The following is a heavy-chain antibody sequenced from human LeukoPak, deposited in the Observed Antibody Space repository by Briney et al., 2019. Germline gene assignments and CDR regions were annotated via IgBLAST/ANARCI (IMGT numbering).Heavy chain of an antibody. Sequence: GGSLRLSCAASGFTVSSNYMNWVRQAPGKGLEWVSVIYRGGNTYYADSVKGRFTISRDNSKNTLYLQMNSLRAEDTAVYYCAKPRPSYSSSWYDHWGQGTLVTVSS. D-gene: IGHD6-13*01. V-gene: IGHV3-66*04. CDR2: IYRGGNT. J-gene: IGHJ5*02. CDR3: AKPRPSYSSSWYDH. CDR1: GFTVSSNY.